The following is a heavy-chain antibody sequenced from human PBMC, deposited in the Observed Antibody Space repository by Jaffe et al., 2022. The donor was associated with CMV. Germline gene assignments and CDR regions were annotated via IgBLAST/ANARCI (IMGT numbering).Heavy chain of an antibody. CDR1: GYSFTNYW. Sequence: EVQLVQSGAEVKKPGESLKISCKGSGYSFTNYWIGWVRQMPGKGLEWMGIIYPGDSDTRYSPSFQGQVTISADKSISTAYLQWSNLKASDTAMYYCARLPGLRPTRDFNYYYYYMDVWGKGTTVTVSS. CDR2: IYPGDSDT. D-gene: IGHD3-3*01. CDR3: ARLPGLRPTRDFNYYYYYMDV. V-gene: IGHV5-51*01. J-gene: IGHJ6*03.